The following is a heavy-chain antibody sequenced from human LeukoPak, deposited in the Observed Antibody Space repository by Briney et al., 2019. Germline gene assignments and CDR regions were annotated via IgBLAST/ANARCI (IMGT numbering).Heavy chain of an antibody. J-gene: IGHJ4*02. D-gene: IGHD4-17*01. CDR1: GFTFSSYE. CDR3: AREALTETTFGPYDY. CDR2: ISSSGSTK. Sequence: PGGSLRLFCAASGFTFSSYEMNWVRQAPGKGLEWVSYISSSGSTKYYADSLMGRFTLSRDNAKESLYLQMNSLRAEDTAVYYCAREALTETTFGPYDYWGQGTLVTVSS. V-gene: IGHV3-48*03.